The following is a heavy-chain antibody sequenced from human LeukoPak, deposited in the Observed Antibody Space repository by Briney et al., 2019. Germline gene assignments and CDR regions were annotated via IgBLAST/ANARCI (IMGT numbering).Heavy chain of an antibody. V-gene: IGHV1-69*13. J-gene: IGHJ5*02. CDR1: GGTFSSYA. D-gene: IGHD6-13*01. CDR3: ARAPGQQLVFQHWFDP. Sequence: GASVKVSCKASGGTFSSYAISWVRQAPGQGLEWMGGIIPIFGTANYAQKFQGRVTITADVSTSTAYMELSSLRSEDTAVYYCARAPGQQLVFQHWFDPWGQGTLVTVSS. CDR2: IIPIFGTA.